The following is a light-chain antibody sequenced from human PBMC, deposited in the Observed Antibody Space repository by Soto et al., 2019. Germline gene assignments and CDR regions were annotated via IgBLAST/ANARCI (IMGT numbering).Light chain of an antibody. CDR1: ISDIGSYYY. CDR3: SSYTSSGYV. V-gene: IGLV2-14*01. CDR2: GVT. Sequence: QSVLTQPASVSGSPGQSITISCTGTISDIGSYYYVSWYQHHPGKAPQLIIYGVTNRPSGISSRFSGSKSGNTASLTISGLQAEDEADYYCSSYTSSGYVFGTGTKLTVL. J-gene: IGLJ1*01.